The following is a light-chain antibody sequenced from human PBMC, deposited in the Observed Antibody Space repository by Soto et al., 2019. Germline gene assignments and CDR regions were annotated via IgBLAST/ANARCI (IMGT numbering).Light chain of an antibody. CDR3: QQAYSRHHT. V-gene: IGKV1-39*01. CDR1: QSINNY. CDR2: TTS. Sequence: DIQMTQSPSSLSASVGDRVSITCRTSQSINNYLNWYQQKPGKAPKLLIYTTSTLQSGVPSRFSGSGSGTDFTLTISSLQVEDFSTYYCQQAYSRHHTGGQGPELAI. J-gene: IGKJ2*01.